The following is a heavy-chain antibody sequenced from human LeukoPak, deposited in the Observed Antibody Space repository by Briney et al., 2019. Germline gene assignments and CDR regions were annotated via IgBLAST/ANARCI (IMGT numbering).Heavy chain of an antibody. Sequence: GGSLRLSCAASGFTFSSYGMSWVRQAPGKGLEWVANIKQDGSEKYYVDSVKGRFTISRDNAKNSLYLQMNSLRAEDTAVYYCARVQKYDYVWGSYRYPLPPDYWGQGTLVTVSS. CDR2: IKQDGSEK. V-gene: IGHV3-7*01. J-gene: IGHJ4*02. CDR3: ARVQKYDYVWGSYRYPLPPDY. CDR1: GFTFSSYG. D-gene: IGHD3-16*02.